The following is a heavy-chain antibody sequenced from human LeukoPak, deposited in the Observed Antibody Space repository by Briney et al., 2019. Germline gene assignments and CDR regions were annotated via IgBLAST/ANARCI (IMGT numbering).Heavy chain of an antibody. CDR2: IYYIGNT. CDR3: ARDGYYYDSSAVFDY. Sequence: SSYGMHWVRQAPGKGLEWIGSIYYIGNTYYNPSLKSRVTISVDTSRNQFSLKLSSVTAADTAVYYCARDGYYYDSSAVFDYWGQGTLVTVSS. V-gene: IGHV4-39*07. D-gene: IGHD3-22*01. J-gene: IGHJ4*02. CDR1: SSYG.